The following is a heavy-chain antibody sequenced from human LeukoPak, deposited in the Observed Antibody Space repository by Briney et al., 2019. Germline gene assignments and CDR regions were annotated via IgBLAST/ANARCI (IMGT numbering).Heavy chain of an antibody. J-gene: IGHJ4*02. CDR2: ISGSGGST. D-gene: IGHD3-10*01. CDR3: AKVRGSGRELDY. V-gene: IGHV3-23*01. CDR1: GFTFSSYA. Sequence: PGGSLRLSCAASGFTFSSYAMSWVRQAPGKGLEWVTAISGSGGSTSYADAVKGRFTISRDDSKNTLYLQMNSLRVEDTAVYYCAKVRGSGRELDYWGQGTVVTVSS.